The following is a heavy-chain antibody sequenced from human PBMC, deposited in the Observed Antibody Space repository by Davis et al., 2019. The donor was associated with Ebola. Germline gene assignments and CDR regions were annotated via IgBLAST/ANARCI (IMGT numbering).Heavy chain of an antibody. CDR2: IKSKTDGGTT. D-gene: IGHD3-10*01. CDR3: TTAPNVLLWFRELF. Sequence: GESLKISCAASGFTFSNAWMNWVRQAPGKGLEWVGRIKSKTDGGTTDYAAPVKGRFTISRDDSKNTLYLQMNSLKTEDTAVYYCTTAPNVLLWFRELFWGQGTLVTVSS. J-gene: IGHJ4*02. V-gene: IGHV3-15*07. CDR1: GFTFSNAW.